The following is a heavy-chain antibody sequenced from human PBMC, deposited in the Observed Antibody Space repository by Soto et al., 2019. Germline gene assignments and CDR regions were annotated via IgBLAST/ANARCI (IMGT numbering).Heavy chain of an antibody. J-gene: IGHJ3*02. CDR2: ISISGGTI. V-gene: IGHV3-48*03. D-gene: IGHD5-12*01. CDR1: GFTVISYE. Sequence: GGSLRLSCAASGFTVISYEIDFFRHAPWKWLEWVAYISISGGTIYYGDSVEGRFTISRDNADNSLYLQMNSLRAEDTAVYYCTKEKSVINSGYDAFDIWGRGTVVTVSS. CDR3: TKEKSVINSGYDAFDI.